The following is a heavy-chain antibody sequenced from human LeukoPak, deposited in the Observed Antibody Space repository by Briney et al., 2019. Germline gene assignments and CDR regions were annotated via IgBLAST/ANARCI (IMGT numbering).Heavy chain of an antibody. J-gene: IGHJ4*02. V-gene: IGHV4-30-4*01. CDR1: GGPISSCVYY. Sequence: SETLSLTCTVSGGPISSCVYYWSCIRQPPGKGLEWFGYIYYSGSTYYNPSLKSRVTISVDTSKNQFSLKLSSVTAADTAVYYCARFLYDSSGYYYSYFDYWGQGTLVTVSS. D-gene: IGHD3-22*01. CDR2: IYYSGST. CDR3: ARFLYDSSGYYYSYFDY.